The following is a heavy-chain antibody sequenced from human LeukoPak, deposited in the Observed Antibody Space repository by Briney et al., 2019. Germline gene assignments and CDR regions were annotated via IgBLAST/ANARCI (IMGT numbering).Heavy chain of an antibody. J-gene: IGHJ4*02. Sequence: PGGSLRLSCAVSGFTFSSYAMSWVRQAPRKGLEWVSAISGSGGSTYYADSVKGRFTISRDKSKNTLYLQMNSLRAEDTAVYYCAKDPSIVVVPAAADYWGQGTLVTVSS. D-gene: IGHD2-2*01. V-gene: IGHV3-23*01. CDR1: GFTFSSYA. CDR3: AKDPSIVVVPAAADY. CDR2: ISGSGGST.